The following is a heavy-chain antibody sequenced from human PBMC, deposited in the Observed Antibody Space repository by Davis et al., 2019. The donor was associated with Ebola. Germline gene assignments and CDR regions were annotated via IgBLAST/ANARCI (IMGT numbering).Heavy chain of an antibody. Sequence: ASVKVSCKASGYTFTGYYMHWVRQAPGQGLEWMGWINPNSGGTNYAQKLQDRVTMTTDTSTSTAYMELRSLRSDDTAVYYCARGRFFDIWGQGTMVTVPS. CDR3: ARGRFFDI. J-gene: IGHJ3*02. CDR2: INPNSGGT. V-gene: IGHV1-2*02. CDR1: GYTFTGYY.